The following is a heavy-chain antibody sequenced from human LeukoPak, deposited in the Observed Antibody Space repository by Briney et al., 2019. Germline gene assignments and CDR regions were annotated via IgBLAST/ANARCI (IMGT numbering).Heavy chain of an antibody. J-gene: IGHJ5*02. V-gene: IGHV4-30-2*01. Sequence: NPSETLSLTCTVSGGSISSGGYYWSWIRQPPGKGLEWIGYIYHSGSTYYNPSLKSRVTISVDRSKNQFSLKLSSVTAADTAVYYCARDQGTVVTRDLNWFDPWGQGTLVTVSS. D-gene: IGHD4-23*01. CDR3: ARDQGTVVTRDLNWFDP. CDR2: IYHSGST. CDR1: GGSISSGGYY.